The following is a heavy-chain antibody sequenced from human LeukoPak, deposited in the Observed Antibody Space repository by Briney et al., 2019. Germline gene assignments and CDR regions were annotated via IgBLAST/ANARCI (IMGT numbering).Heavy chain of an antibody. D-gene: IGHD5-18*01. CDR2: INPNSGGT. CDR3: ARDGKERGYSLYYFDY. V-gene: IGHV1-2*02. Sequence: GGSLRLSCAASGFTFSSYGMHWVRQAPGQGLEWMGWINPNSGGTNYAQKFQGRITMTRDTSISTAYMELSRLTSDDTAVYYCARDGKERGYSLYYFDYWGQGTLVSVSS. J-gene: IGHJ4*02. CDR1: GFTFSSYG.